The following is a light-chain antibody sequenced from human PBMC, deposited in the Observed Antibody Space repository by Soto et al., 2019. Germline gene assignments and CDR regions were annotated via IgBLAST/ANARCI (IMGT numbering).Light chain of an antibody. V-gene: IGLV2-14*01. CDR1: SSDVGGYNY. Sequence: QSALTQPASVSGSPGQSITISCTGTSSDVGGYNYVSWYQQHPGKAPKRMIYEVSNRPSGGSNRFSGSKSGNTASLPISGLQAEDEADYYCRSYTSSSTVFGTGTKVTVL. CDR2: EVS. CDR3: RSYTSSSTV. J-gene: IGLJ1*01.